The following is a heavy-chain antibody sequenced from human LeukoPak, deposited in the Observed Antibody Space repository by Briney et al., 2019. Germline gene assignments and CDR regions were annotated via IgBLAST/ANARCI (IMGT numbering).Heavy chain of an antibody. V-gene: IGHV3-74*01. D-gene: IGHD4-23*01. Sequence: PGGSLRLSCAASGFTFSSYWMNWVRQAPGKGLVWVSRIANDGSSTTYANSVKGRFSISRDNAKNTLYLQVNSLRVGDTAVYYCARGRPHGNDYWGQGTLVTVSS. CDR1: GFTFSSYW. CDR3: ARGRPHGNDY. CDR2: IANDGSST. J-gene: IGHJ4*02.